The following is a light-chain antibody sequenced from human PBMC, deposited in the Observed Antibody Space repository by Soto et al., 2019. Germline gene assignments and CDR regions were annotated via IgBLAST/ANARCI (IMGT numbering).Light chain of an antibody. CDR2: GAS. CDR3: HQYGHLPYT. CDR1: QGVSTNY. J-gene: IGKJ2*01. Sequence: DIVLTQSPDTLSLSPGERATLSCRASQGVSTNYVAWYQQRPGQAPRLLIFGASSRATGIPDRFTGSGSGTDFTLTISRLEPDDFAVFYCHQYGHLPYTFCQGTKLEIK. V-gene: IGKV3-20*01.